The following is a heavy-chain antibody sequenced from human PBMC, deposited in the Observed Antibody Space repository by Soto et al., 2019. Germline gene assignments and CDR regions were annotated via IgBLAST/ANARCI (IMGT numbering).Heavy chain of an antibody. Sequence: QLQLQESGPGLVKPSETLSLTCTVSGGSISSSSYYWGWIRQPPGKGLEWIGSIYYSGSTYYNPSLKSRVTISVDTSKNQFSLKLSSVTAADTAVYYCARLSFDYQLNFDYWGQGTLVTVSS. D-gene: IGHD4-17*01. CDR2: IYYSGST. V-gene: IGHV4-39*01. J-gene: IGHJ4*02. CDR1: GGSISSSSYY. CDR3: ARLSFDYQLNFDY.